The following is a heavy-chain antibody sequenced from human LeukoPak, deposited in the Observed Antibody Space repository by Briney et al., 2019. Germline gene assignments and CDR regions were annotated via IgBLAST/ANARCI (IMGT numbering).Heavy chain of an antibody. CDR1: GYTFTGYY. D-gene: IGHD1-7*01. CDR3: ARAGLYNWNYPEGY. J-gene: IGHJ4*02. V-gene: IGHV1-69*05. Sequence: GASVKVSCKASGYTFTGYYMHWVRQAPGQGLEWMGGIIPIFGTANYAQKFQGRVTITTDESTSTAYMELSSLRSEDTAVYYCARAGLYNWNYPEGYWGQGTLVTVSS. CDR2: IIPIFGTA.